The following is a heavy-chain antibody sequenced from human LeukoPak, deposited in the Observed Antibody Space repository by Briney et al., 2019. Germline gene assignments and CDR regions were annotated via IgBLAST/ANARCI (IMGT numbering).Heavy chain of an antibody. D-gene: IGHD3-10*01. J-gene: IGHJ4*02. Sequence: PGGSLRLSCAASGFTFSSSGMHWVRQAPGKGLEWVAVISDDGSNKYYADSVKGRFTISRDNSKNTLYLQMNSLRAEDTAVYYCAKDDRITMVRGVDYWGQGTLVTVSS. CDR1: GFTFSSSG. CDR3: AKDDRITMVRGVDY. CDR2: ISDDGSNK. V-gene: IGHV3-30*18.